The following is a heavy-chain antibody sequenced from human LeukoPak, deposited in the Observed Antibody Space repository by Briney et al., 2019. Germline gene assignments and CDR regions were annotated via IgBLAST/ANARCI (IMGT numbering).Heavy chain of an antibody. J-gene: IGHJ5*02. D-gene: IGHD4-17*01. V-gene: IGHV3-30*04. CDR1: GFTFSSYA. CDR3: ARDYLRGGDYGNWFDP. CDR2: ISYDGSNK. Sequence: GGSLRLSCAASGFTFSSYAMHWVRQAPGKGLEWVAVISYDGSNKYYADSVKGRFTISRDNSKNTLYLQMNSLRVEDTAVYYCARDYLRGGDYGNWFDPWGQGTLVTVSS.